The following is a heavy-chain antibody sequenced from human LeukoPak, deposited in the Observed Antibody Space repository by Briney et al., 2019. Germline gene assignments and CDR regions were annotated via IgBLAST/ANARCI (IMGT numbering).Heavy chain of an antibody. Sequence: PGGSLRLSCAASGFTFSSYSMNWVRQPPGKGLEWIGEINHSGSTNYNPSLKSRVTISVDTSKNQFSLKLSSVTAADTAVYYCARGHYGSGSYLAYWGQGTLVTVSS. CDR3: ARGHYGSGSYLAY. V-gene: IGHV4-34*01. J-gene: IGHJ4*02. D-gene: IGHD3-10*01. CDR2: INHSGST. CDR1: GFTFSSYS.